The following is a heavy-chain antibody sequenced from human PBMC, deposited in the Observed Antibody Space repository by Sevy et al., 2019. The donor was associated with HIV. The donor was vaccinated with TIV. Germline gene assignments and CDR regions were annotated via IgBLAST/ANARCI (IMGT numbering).Heavy chain of an antibody. D-gene: IGHD1-1*01. CDR1: GFTFSTYD. Sequence: GGSLRLSCAASGFTFSTYDMHWVRQAPGKGLEWVATISFDGSNEHYADSVKGRFTISRDNSKNSLFLQMNSLRADDSAVYYCALERLSSAVAEYFHNWGQGTLVTVSS. V-gene: IGHV3-30*19. CDR2: ISFDGSNE. J-gene: IGHJ1*01. CDR3: ALERLSSAVAEYFHN.